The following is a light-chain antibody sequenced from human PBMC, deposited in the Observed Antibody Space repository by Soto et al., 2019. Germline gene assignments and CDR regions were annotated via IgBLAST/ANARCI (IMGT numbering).Light chain of an antibody. V-gene: IGLV2-8*01. CDR2: EVS. CDR3: SSYAGSNNLGHV. Sequence: QSALTQPPSASGSPGQSVTISCTGTSSDVGGYNYVSWYQQHPGKAPKLMIYEVSKRPSGVPDRFSGSKSGNTASLTVSGLQAEDEAHYYCSSYAGSNNLGHVFGTGTKLTVL. CDR1: SSDVGGYNY. J-gene: IGLJ1*01.